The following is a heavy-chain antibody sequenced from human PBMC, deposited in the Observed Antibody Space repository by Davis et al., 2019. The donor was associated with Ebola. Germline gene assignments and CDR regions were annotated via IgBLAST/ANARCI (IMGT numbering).Heavy chain of an antibody. CDR1: GGSISSYY. V-gene: IGHV4-59*01. CDR3: ARVSNKYGMDV. CDR2: IYYSGST. D-gene: IGHD2/OR15-2a*01. Sequence: MPSETLSLTCTVPGGSISSYYWSWIRQPPGKGLEWIGYIYYSGSTNYNPSLKSRVTISVDTSKNQFSLKLSSVTAADTAVYYCARVSNKYGMDVWGQGTTVTVSS. J-gene: IGHJ6*02.